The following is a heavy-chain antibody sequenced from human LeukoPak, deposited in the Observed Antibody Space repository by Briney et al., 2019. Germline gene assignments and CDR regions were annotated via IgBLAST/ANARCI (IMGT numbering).Heavy chain of an antibody. CDR1: GSTFSSYE. D-gene: IGHD3-10*02. Sequence: GGSLRLSCAASGSTFSSYEMNWVRQAPGKGLEWVSYISSSGSTIYYVDSVKGRFTISRDNAKNSLYLQMNSLRAEDTAVYYCAELGITMIGGVWGKGTTVTISS. CDR3: AELGITMIGGV. V-gene: IGHV3-48*03. CDR2: ISSSGSTI. J-gene: IGHJ6*04.